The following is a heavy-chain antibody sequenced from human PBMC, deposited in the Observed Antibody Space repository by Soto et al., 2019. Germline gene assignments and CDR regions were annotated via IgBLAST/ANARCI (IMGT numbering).Heavy chain of an antibody. CDR2: IIPILGIA. CDR1: GGTFSSYT. D-gene: IGHD4-17*01. V-gene: IGHV1-69*02. Sequence: QVQLVQSGAGVKKPGSSVKVSCKASGGTFSSYTISWVRQAPGQGLEWMGRIIPILGIANYAQKFQGRVTITADKSTSTAYSELSSLRAEDTAVYYCAISHGDLSYWYFDLWGRGTLVTVSS. J-gene: IGHJ2*01. CDR3: AISHGDLSYWYFDL.